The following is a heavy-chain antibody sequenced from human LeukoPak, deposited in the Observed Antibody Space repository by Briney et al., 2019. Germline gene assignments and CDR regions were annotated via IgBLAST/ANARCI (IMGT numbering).Heavy chain of an antibody. CDR3: ARAQFRVPAAIRAFDI. Sequence: KPGGSLRLSCAASGFTFSSYSMNWVRQAPGKGLEWVSSISSSSSYIYYADSVKGRFTISRDNAKNSLYLQMNSLRAEDTAVYYCARAQFRVPAAIRAFDIWGQGTMVTVSS. J-gene: IGHJ3*02. CDR2: ISSSSSYI. V-gene: IGHV3-21*01. D-gene: IGHD2-2*02. CDR1: GFTFSSYS.